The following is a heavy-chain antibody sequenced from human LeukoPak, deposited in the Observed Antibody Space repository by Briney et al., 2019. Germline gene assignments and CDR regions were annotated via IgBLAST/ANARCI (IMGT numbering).Heavy chain of an antibody. CDR2: LNPSSGST. D-gene: IGHD5-24*01. CDR3: ARDEATGWFDP. J-gene: IGHJ5*02. Sequence: EASVNVSCKASGYTFTNYYMHWVRQAPGQGLEWMGILNPSSGSTAYAQKFQGRVTMTRDTSTSTVYMELSSLRSEDTAVYYCARDEATGWFDPWGQGTLVIVFS. CDR1: GYTFTNYY. V-gene: IGHV1-46*01.